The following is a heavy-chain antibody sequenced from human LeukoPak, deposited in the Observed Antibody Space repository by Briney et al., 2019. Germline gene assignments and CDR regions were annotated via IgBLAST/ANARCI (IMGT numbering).Heavy chain of an antibody. J-gene: IGHJ4*02. V-gene: IGHV3-23*01. CDR1: GFILSSYV. D-gene: IGHD2-21*01. CDR3: AKLNLGEMAYFDS. CDR2: ISVGGGDT. Sequence: GGSLRLSCEASGFILSSYVMGWVRQAPGNGLAWVSSISVGGGDTFTADSVKGRFTITRENSKNTLYLQMMGLRVEDTAIYYCAKLNLGEMAYFDSWGQGILVTVSS.